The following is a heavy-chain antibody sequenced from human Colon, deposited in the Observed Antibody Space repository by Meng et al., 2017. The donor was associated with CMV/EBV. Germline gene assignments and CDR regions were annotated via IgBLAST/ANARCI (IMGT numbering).Heavy chain of an antibody. CDR2: IVQDGRDK. V-gene: IGHV3-7*01. CDR1: GFTFSSYS. Sequence: GESLKISCAASGFTFSSYSMTWVRQAPGKGLEWVAKIVQDGRDKYYVDSVKGRFTISRDNAKNSLFLQLNSLRAEDTAVYYCAKVGIDYDVLTRNYYHYGLDVWGQGATVTVSS. CDR3: AKVGIDYDVLTRNYYHYGLDV. D-gene: IGHD3-9*01. J-gene: IGHJ6*02.